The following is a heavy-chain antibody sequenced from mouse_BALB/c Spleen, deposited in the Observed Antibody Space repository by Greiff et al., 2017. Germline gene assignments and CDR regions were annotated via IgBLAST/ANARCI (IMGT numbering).Heavy chain of an antibody. Sequence: QVQLQQPGAGFVLPGASVKMSCEASGFTFTDYWMHWVRQRPGQGLEWIGAIATSASYTSYNQKLKGKATLTIDESSSTAYMHLISLTSEDSAVFCFASEGDGEVYAMDYWGQGTTVTVSS. J-gene: IGHJ4*01. V-gene: IGHV1-69*01. CDR1: GFTFTDYW. CDR2: IATSASYT. D-gene: IGHD2-3*01. CDR3: ASEGDGEVYAMDY.